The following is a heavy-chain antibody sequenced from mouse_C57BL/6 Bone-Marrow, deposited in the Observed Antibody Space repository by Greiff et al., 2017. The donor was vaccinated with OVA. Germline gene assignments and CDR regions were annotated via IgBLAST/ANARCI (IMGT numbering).Heavy chain of an antibody. J-gene: IGHJ4*01. CDR2: SRNKANDYTT. D-gene: IGHD2-3*01. Sequence: EVKVVESGGGLVQSGRSLRLSCATSGFTFSDFYMEWVRQAPGKGLEWIAASRNKANDYTTEYSASVKGRFIVSRDTSQSILYLQMNALRAEDTAIYYCARWLLGNAMDYWGQGTSVTVSS. CDR1: GFTFSDFY. V-gene: IGHV7-1*01. CDR3: ARWLLGNAMDY.